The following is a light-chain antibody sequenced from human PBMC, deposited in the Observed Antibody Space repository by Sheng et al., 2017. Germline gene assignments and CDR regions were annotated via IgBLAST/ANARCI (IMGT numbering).Light chain of an antibody. CDR1: QSINND. CDR2: GAS. V-gene: IGKV1-39*01. J-gene: IGKJ1*01. CDR3: QQSYNSPRT. Sequence: DIQMTQSPSSLSASVGDRVNITCRASQSINNDLNWYQQISGKAPKILIYGASSLQTGVPSRFSGSGSGTDFTLTINSLQPEDFATYYCQQSYNSPRTFGQGTEGGNQT.